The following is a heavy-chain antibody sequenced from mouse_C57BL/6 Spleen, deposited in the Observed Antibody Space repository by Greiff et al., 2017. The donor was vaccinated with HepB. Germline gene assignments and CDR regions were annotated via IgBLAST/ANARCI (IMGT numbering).Heavy chain of an antibody. V-gene: IGHV1-50*01. J-gene: IGHJ1*03. CDR1: GYTFTSYW. CDR2: IDPSDSYT. Sequence: VQLQQPGAELVKPGASVKLSCKASGYTFTSYWMQWVKQRPGQGLEWIGEIDPSDSYTNYNQKFKGKATLTVDTSSSTAYMQLSSLTSEDSAVYYCARSHSNYGYFDVWGTGTTVTVSS. D-gene: IGHD2-5*01. CDR3: ARSHSNYGYFDV.